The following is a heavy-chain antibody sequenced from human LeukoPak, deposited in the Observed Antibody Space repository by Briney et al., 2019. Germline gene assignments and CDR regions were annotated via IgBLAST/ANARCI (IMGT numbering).Heavy chain of an antibody. CDR3: ARGVARTYYSDTSGYAAADY. CDR1: GESFRGYY. V-gene: IGHV4-34*01. CDR2: INHSGST. J-gene: IGHJ4*02. Sequence: SETLSLTCAVCGESFRGYYWSWIGEPPGKGREGSGEINHSGSTNYNPSLKSRVTISVDTSKNQFSLKLSSVTAADTAAYYCARGVARTYYSDTSGYAAADYWGQGTLVTVSS. D-gene: IGHD3-22*01.